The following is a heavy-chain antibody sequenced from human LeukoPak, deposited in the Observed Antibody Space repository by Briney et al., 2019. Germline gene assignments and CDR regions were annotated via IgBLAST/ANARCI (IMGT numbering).Heavy chain of an antibody. CDR1: GFTFSSYG. D-gene: IGHD2-2*01. J-gene: IGHJ4*02. CDR3: AKGGCSSISCFELDY. Sequence: GGSLRLSCAASGFTFSSYGMHWVRQAPGKGLEWVAVISYDGSNKYYADSVKGRFTISRDNSKNTLYLQMNSLRAEDTAVYYCAKGGCSSISCFELDYWGQGTLVTVS. CDR2: ISYDGSNK. V-gene: IGHV3-30*18.